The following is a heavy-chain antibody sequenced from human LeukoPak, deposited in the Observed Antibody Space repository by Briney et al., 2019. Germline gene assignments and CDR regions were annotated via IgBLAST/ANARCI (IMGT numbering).Heavy chain of an antibody. CDR1: GFSFSSYD. Sequence: PEGSLRLSCAASGFSFSSYDMSWVRQAPGKGLEWVSSIRGSGDSTHYADSVKGRFTISRGNSKNTLYLQMNSLRAEDTAVYYCALTGGSGSYWLYWGQGTLVTVSS. CDR2: IRGSGDST. CDR3: ALTGGSGSYWLY. V-gene: IGHV3-23*01. D-gene: IGHD3-10*01. J-gene: IGHJ4*02.